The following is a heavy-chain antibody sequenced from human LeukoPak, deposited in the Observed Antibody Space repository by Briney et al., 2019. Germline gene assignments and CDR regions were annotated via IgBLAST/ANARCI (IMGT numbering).Heavy chain of an antibody. V-gene: IGHV3-74*01. CDR3: ARDLNWLLFDY. D-gene: IGHD3-9*01. Sequence: GGSLRLSCAASGFTFSAYWMHWDRQAPGKGLVWVSRVKYDGSTTTYADSVRGRFTISRDNAKNILYLQMNSLRVEDTAVHYCARDLNWLLFDYWGQGTLVTVSS. CDR2: VKYDGSTT. J-gene: IGHJ4*02. CDR1: GFTFSAYW.